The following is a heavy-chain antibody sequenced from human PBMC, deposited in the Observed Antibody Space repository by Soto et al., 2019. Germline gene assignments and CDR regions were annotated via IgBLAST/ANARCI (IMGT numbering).Heavy chain of an antibody. Sequence: GSLRLCCAASGFTRSTYSMNWVRQAPGKGLEWVSSISSSSSHIYYADSVKGRFTISRDNSKNTLYLQMNSLRAEDTAVYYCAKDYYDFWSGYYMTGNVWGQGTTVTVSS. V-gene: IGHV3-21*04. J-gene: IGHJ6*02. CDR2: ISSSSSHI. CDR1: GFTRSTYS. CDR3: AKDYYDFWSGYYMTGNV. D-gene: IGHD3-3*01.